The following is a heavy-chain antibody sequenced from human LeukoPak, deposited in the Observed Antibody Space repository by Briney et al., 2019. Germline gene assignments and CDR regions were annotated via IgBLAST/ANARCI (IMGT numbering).Heavy chain of an antibody. D-gene: IGHD3-22*01. CDR1: GFTFSSYG. J-gene: IGHJ4*02. V-gene: IGHV3-33*01. CDR3: ASGYYYDSSGDFDY. CDR2: IWYDGSNK. Sequence: GRSLRLSCAASGFTFSSYGMHWVRQAPGKGLEWVAVIWYDGSNKYYADSVKGRFTISRDNSKNTLYLQMNSLRAEATAVYCCASGYYYDSSGDFDYWGQGTLVTVSS.